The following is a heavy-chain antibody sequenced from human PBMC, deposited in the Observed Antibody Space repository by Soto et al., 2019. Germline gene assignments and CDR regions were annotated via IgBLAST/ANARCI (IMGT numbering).Heavy chain of an antibody. CDR1: GFTFSSYG. D-gene: IGHD2-2*01. Sequence: PGGSLRLSCAASGFTFSSYGMHWVRQAPGKGLEWVAVIWYDGSNKYYADSVKGRFTISRDNSKNTLYLQMNSLRAEDTAVYYCARFGEGYCSSTSCPFDYWGQGTLVTVSS. J-gene: IGHJ4*02. CDR2: IWYDGSNK. V-gene: IGHV3-33*01. CDR3: ARFGEGYCSSTSCPFDY.